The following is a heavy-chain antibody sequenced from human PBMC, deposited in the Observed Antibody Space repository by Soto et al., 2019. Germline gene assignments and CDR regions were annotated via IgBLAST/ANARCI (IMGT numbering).Heavy chain of an antibody. Sequence: QITLKESGPTRVRPTQTLALTCTFSGFSLTTSGVGVGWIRKTPGKALEWLAVIYWDDDKRYSPSLKSRLTITKDTSKNQVVLTTADMDPVDTATYFCAHRGYMYGNWDHGYFDYWGQGTLVTVSS. V-gene: IGHV2-5*02. CDR3: AHRGYMYGNWDHGYFDY. J-gene: IGHJ4*02. D-gene: IGHD5-18*01. CDR2: IYWDDDK. CDR1: GFSLTTSGVG.